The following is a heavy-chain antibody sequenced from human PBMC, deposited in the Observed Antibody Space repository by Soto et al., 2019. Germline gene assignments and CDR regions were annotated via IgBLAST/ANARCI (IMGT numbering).Heavy chain of an antibody. V-gene: IGHV3-23*01. CDR3: AKEMGYCFDY. CDR1: GFTFGTYA. J-gene: IGHJ4*02. Sequence: EVQLLESGGGLVQPGGSVRLSCAASGFTFGTYAMSWVRQAPGRGLEWVSGISGRDLSTYYADSVKGRFTISRDNSKSTLYLQMNSLRAEDTAVYYCAKEMGYCFDYWGQGALVTVSS. CDR2: ISGRDLST.